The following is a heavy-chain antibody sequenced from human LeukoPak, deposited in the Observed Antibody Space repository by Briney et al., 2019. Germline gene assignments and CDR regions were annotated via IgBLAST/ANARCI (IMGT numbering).Heavy chain of an antibody. CDR2: ISWDGGST. D-gene: IGHD6-19*01. V-gene: IGHV3-43*01. CDR1: GFTFDDYT. CDR3: AKDRPLIPKPLIAVATEYYFDY. Sequence: PGGSLRLSCAASGFTFDDYTMHWVRQAPGKGLEWVSLISWDGGSTYYADSVKGRFTISRDNSKNSLYLQMNSLRTEDTALYYCAKDRPLIPKPLIAVATEYYFDYWGQGTLVTVSS. J-gene: IGHJ4*02.